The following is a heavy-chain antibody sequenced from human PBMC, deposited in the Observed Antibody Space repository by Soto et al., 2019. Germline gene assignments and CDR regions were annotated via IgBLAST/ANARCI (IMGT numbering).Heavy chain of an antibody. J-gene: IGHJ4*02. Sequence: QVQLVQSGAEVKKPGASVKVSCKASGYTFTSYAMHWVRQAPGQRLEWMGWINAGNGNTKYSQKFQGRVTITRDTSASTAYMERSSLRSEDTAVYYCARARYCSGGSCRGGYYFDYWGQGTLVTVSS. D-gene: IGHD2-15*01. CDR3: ARARYCSGGSCRGGYYFDY. CDR2: INAGNGNT. V-gene: IGHV1-3*01. CDR1: GYTFTSYA.